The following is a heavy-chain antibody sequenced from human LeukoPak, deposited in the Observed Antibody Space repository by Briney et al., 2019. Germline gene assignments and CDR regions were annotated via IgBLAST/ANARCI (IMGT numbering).Heavy chain of an antibody. Sequence: GGSLRLSCAASGFTFTNYPVHWVRQAPGKGLEWVTVISYDGTTKYYADSVKGRFTISRDNSKNTLYLQMNSLRAEDTAVYYCAKDLGVTTVTKKGSAFDIWGQGTMVTVSS. CDR1: GFTFTNYP. CDR3: AKDLGVTTVTKKGSAFDI. D-gene: IGHD4-17*01. J-gene: IGHJ3*02. CDR2: ISYDGTTK. V-gene: IGHV3-30*04.